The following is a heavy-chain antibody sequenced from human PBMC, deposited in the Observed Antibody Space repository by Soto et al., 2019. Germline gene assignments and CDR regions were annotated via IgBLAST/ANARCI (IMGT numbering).Heavy chain of an antibody. D-gene: IGHD6-13*01. CDR2: IYPGTSET. J-gene: IGHJ4*02. V-gene: IGHV5-51*01. CDR3: ASQVRFMAAAFN. CDR1: DYTFVNYW. Sequence: GESLTLSCGDSDYTFVNYWVAWVRPMPGKGLEWMGIIYPGTSETRYSPSFEGQVTISADTTIGTAYLQWRSLKAADTAIYYCASQVRFMAAAFNWGQGNLVTVSS.